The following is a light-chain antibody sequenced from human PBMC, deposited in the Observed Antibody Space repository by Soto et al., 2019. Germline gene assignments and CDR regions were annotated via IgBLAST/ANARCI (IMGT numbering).Light chain of an antibody. J-gene: IGKJ1*01. Sequence: EIVLTQSPGILSLSPGERATLSCRASQSVWRNYVDWYQRHPGQAPRLLIYGIYTRATGIPDRFTGSGYGTDFTLTISRLEPEDFAVYYCQQDGFSPRTFGLGTKVEIK. V-gene: IGKV3-20*01. CDR2: GIY. CDR1: QSVWRNY. CDR3: QQDGFSPRT.